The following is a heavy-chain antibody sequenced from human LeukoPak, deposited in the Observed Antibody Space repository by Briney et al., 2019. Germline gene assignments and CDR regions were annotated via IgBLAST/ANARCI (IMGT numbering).Heavy chain of an antibody. Sequence: SETLSLTXTVSGGSISSGSYYWSWIRQPAGKGLEWIGRIYTSGSTNYNPSLKSRVTISVDTSKNQFSLKLSSVTAADTAVYYCARHRGVILDYWGQGTLVTVSS. V-gene: IGHV4-61*02. CDR3: ARHRGVILDY. CDR1: GGSISSGSYY. D-gene: IGHD3-16*02. J-gene: IGHJ4*02. CDR2: IYTSGST.